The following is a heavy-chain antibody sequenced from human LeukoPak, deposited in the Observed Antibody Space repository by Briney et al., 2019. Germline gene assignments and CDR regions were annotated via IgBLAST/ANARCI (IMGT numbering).Heavy chain of an antibody. CDR1: GYTFTSYG. CDR2: ISAYNGNT. Sequence: ASVKVSCKASGYTFTSYGISWVRQAPGQGLEWMGWISAYNGNTNYAQKLQGRVTMTTDTSTSTAYMELRSLRSDDTAVYYCARDLFTYGDYYPCVYWGQGALVTVSS. D-gene: IGHD4-17*01. V-gene: IGHV1-18*01. J-gene: IGHJ4*02. CDR3: ARDLFTYGDYYPCVY.